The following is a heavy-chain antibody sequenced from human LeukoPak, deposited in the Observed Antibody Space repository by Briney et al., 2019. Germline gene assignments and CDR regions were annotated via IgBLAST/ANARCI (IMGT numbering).Heavy chain of an antibody. Sequence: GGSLRLSCAASGFTFSTYAMSWVRQAPGKGLEWVSSMTGSAGSTYYADSVKGRFTISRDNSKNTLCLQMNSLRAEDTAVYYCAKGQQLESKLDYWGQGTLVTVSA. D-gene: IGHD6-13*01. CDR2: MTGSAGST. CDR1: GFTFSTYA. V-gene: IGHV3-23*01. J-gene: IGHJ4*02. CDR3: AKGQQLESKLDY.